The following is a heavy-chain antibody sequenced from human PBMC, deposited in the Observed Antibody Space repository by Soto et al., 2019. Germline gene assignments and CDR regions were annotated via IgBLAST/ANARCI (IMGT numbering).Heavy chain of an antibody. CDR2: ISSSSSTI. CDR1: GFTFTSYS. V-gene: IGHV3-48*02. D-gene: IGHD3-3*01. CDR3: ATWGLSTTIP. J-gene: IGHJ4*02. Sequence: EVQLVESGGGLVQPGGSLRLSCAASGFTFTSYSMNWVRQAPGKGLEWVSYISSSSSTIYYADSVKGRFTISRDHAKNSLNLQMSSLRDEDTAVYYCATWGLSTTIPWGQGTLVTVSS.